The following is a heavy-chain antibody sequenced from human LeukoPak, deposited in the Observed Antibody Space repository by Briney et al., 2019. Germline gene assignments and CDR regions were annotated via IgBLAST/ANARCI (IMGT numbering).Heavy chain of an antibody. Sequence: GGSLRLSCAASGFTFSNYDMNWIRKPPGKGLEWASSISSDSSYIYSAASVKGRFTISRDNAKNALYLHLNSLKAEDTAVYYCARNPSRGSYCSGCFDPWGQGTLVTVSS. D-gene: IGHD2-15*01. CDR3: ARNPSRGSYCSGCFDP. V-gene: IGHV3-21*01. J-gene: IGHJ5*02. CDR1: GFTFSNYD. CDR2: ISSDSSYI.